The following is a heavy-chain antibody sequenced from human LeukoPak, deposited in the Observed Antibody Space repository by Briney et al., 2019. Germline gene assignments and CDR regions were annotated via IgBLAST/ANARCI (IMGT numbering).Heavy chain of an antibody. Sequence: SETLSLTCTVSGDSISTYYWSWIRQPPGKGLEWIGYIYYRVTSDYNPFLKSRVTMSVDMSTRQISLKLSSVTAADTAVYYCARAVGGDGSGSLWGPGTLVTV. J-gene: IGHJ4*02. CDR1: GDSISTYY. CDR2: IYYRVTS. CDR3: ARAVGGDGSGSL. D-gene: IGHD3-10*01. V-gene: IGHV4-59*01.